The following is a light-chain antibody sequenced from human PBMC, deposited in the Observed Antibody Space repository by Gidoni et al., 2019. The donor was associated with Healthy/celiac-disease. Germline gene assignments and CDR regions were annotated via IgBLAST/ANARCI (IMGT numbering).Light chain of an antibody. CDR2: AAS. CDR1: QSISIY. CDR3: QQCYSTPRT. J-gene: IGKJ1*01. V-gene: IGKV1-39*01. Sequence: DIHIPQSPSSLSASVGDRVTITCPASQSISIYLNWYQQKPGKAPKLLIYAASSLQRGVPSRFSGSGSGTDFTLTISSLQPEDFATYYCQQCYSTPRTFGQGTKLEIK.